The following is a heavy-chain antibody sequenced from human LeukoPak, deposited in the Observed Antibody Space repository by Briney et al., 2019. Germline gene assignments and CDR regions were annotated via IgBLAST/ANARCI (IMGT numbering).Heavy chain of an antibody. J-gene: IGHJ3*02. Sequence: PSETLSLTCTVSGGSISSYYWSWIRQPPGKGLEWIGYFFYRGDTNYNPSLKSRVTISVDTSKSQFSLKLSSVTAADTAVYYSARGLVVATDDAFDIWGQGTMVTVSS. CDR3: ARGLVVATDDAFDI. CDR1: GGSISSYY. CDR2: FFYRGDT. V-gene: IGHV4-59*01. D-gene: IGHD2-15*01.